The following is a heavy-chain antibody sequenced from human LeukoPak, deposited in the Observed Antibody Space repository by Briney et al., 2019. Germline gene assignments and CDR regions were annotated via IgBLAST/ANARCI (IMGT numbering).Heavy chain of an antibody. CDR3: ARDTYYGSGKYGMDV. V-gene: IGHV3-21*01. CDR2: ISSSSSYI. Sequence: PGGSLRLSCAASGFTFSSYGMHWVRQAPGKGLEWVSSISSSSSYIYYADSVKGRFTISRDNAKNSLYLQMNSLRAEDTAVYYCARDTYYGSGKYGMDVWGQGTTVTVSS. D-gene: IGHD3-10*01. CDR1: GFTFSSYG. J-gene: IGHJ6*02.